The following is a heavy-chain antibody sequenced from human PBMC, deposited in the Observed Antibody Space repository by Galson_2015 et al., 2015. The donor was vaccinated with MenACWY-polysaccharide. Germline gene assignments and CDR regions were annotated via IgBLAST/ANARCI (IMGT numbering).Heavy chain of an antibody. CDR1: GFTFSDYG. D-gene: IGHD6-19*01. J-gene: IGHJ2*01. CDR3: AKDRSSGTSWYYFDL. Sequence: SLRLSFAASGFTFSDYGMSWFRQAPGKGLEWVAGFPSSGSRPYYADSVRGRFSVSRDNSDNTLYLQMNSLRAEDTAMYYCAKDRSSGTSWYYFDLWGRGTLVTVSS. CDR2: FPSSGSRP. V-gene: IGHV3-23*01.